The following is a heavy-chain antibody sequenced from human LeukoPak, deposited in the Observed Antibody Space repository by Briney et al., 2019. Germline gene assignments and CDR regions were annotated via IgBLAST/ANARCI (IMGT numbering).Heavy chain of an antibody. CDR3: ATEGSFDY. J-gene: IGHJ4*02. CDR1: GFTFSSYA. Sequence: GSLRLSCAASGFTFSSYAMSWVRQAPGKGLEWVAVISFDASNKYYADSVKGRFTISRDNSKNTLYLQMNSLRAEDAAVYYCATEGSFDYWGQGTLVTVSS. V-gene: IGHV3-30*03. CDR2: ISFDASNK.